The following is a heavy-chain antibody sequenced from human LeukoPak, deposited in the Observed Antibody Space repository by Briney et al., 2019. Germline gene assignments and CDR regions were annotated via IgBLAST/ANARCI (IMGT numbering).Heavy chain of an antibody. CDR3: ARDPPVDYDFWSGRKVDYYYMDV. J-gene: IGHJ6*03. CDR1: GFTFSSYW. CDR2: IQQDGSEK. Sequence: GGSLRLSCAASGFTFSSYWMSWVRQAPGKGLEWVANIQQDGSEKNYVDSVKGRFTISRDNAKNSLYLQMNSLRAEDTAVYYCARDPPVDYDFWSGRKVDYYYMDVWGKGTTVTVSS. V-gene: IGHV3-7*01. D-gene: IGHD3-3*01.